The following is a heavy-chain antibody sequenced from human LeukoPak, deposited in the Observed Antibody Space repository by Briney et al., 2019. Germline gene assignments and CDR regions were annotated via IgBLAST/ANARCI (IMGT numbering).Heavy chain of an antibody. CDR2: IYYSGST. CDR3: ARLSGYYDSSNY. J-gene: IGHJ4*02. Sequence: PSETLSLTCTVSGGSISSSSYYWGWIRQPPGKGLEWIGSIYYSGSTYYNPSLKSRVTISVDTSKNQFSLKLSSVTAADTAVYYCARLSGYYDSSNYWGQGTLVTVSS. D-gene: IGHD3-22*01. V-gene: IGHV4-39*07. CDR1: GGSISSSSYY.